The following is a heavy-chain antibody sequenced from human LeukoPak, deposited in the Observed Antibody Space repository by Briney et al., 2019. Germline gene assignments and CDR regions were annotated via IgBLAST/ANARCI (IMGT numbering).Heavy chain of an antibody. D-gene: IGHD3-10*01. V-gene: IGHV3-13*01. J-gene: IGHJ5*02. CDR3: ARGLYYYGSGSYYNPMWFDP. CDR2: IGTAGDT. CDR1: GFTFSSYD. Sequence: PGGSLRLSCAASGFTFSSYDMHWVRQATGKGLEWVSAIGTAGDTYYPGSVKGRFTISRENAKNSLHLQMNSLRAGDTAVYYCARGLYYYGSGSYYNPMWFDPWGQGTLVTVSS.